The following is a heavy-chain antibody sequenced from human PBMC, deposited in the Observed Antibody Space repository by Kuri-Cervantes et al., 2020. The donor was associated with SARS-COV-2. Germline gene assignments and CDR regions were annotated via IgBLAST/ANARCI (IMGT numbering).Heavy chain of an antibody. CDR3: AKVSDSMTTVTTLGV. D-gene: IGHD4-17*01. V-gene: IGHV3-20*04. CDR1: GFTFDDYG. Sequence: GESLKISCAVSGFTFDDYGMSWVRQAPGKGLGWVSGINWNGGTTGYADSVKGRCTISRDNAKSALFLQVNSLRAEDTAVYYCAKVSDSMTTVTTLGVWGQGTLVTVSS. CDR2: INWNGGTT. J-gene: IGHJ4*02.